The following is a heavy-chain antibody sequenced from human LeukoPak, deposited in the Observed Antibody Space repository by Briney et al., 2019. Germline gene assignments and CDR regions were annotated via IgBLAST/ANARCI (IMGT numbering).Heavy chain of an antibody. J-gene: IGHJ4*02. V-gene: IGHV4-59*01. D-gene: IGHD1-26*01. CDR1: GGSISTYY. CDR2: IFYTGSS. CDR3: ARGFPSGSYYDY. Sequence: SETLSLTCTVSGGSISTYYWSWIRQAPGKGLDWIGYIFYTGSSNYNPSFKSRVTISVDTSKSQFSLKLSSVTAADTAVYYCARGFPSGSYYDYWGQGTLVTVSS.